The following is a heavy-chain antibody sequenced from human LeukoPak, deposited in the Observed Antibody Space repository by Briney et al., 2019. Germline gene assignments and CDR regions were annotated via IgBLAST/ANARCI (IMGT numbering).Heavy chain of an antibody. Sequence: PSQTLSLTCTVSGGSISSGSYYWSRIRQPAGKGLEWIGRIYTSGSTNYNPSLKSRVTISVDTSKNQFSLKLSSVTAADTAVYYCARNYYGSGSYFDWGQGTLVTVSS. J-gene: IGHJ4*02. V-gene: IGHV4-61*02. D-gene: IGHD3-10*01. CDR3: ARNYYGSGSYFD. CDR1: GGSISSGSYY. CDR2: IYTSGST.